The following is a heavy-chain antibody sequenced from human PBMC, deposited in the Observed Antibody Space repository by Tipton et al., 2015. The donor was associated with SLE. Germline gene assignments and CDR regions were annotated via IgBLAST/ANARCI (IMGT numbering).Heavy chain of an antibody. Sequence: QVQLVQSGAEVKKPGASVKVSCKASGYTFTGYYMHWVRQAPGQGLEWMGWINPNSGGTNYAQKFQGRVTMTRDTSISTAYMELSRLRSDDTAVYYCAREVAYDSSGYYYFDYWGQGTLVTVSS. CDR2: INPNSGGT. V-gene: IGHV1-2*02. CDR1: GYTFTGYY. CDR3: AREVAYDSSGYYYFDY. D-gene: IGHD3-22*01. J-gene: IGHJ4*02.